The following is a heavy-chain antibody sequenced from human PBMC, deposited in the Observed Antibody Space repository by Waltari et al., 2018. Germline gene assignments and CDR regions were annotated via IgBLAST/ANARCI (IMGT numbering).Heavy chain of an antibody. CDR3: AKDGSSSWSSTYYFDY. Sequence: EVQLLESGGGLVQPGGSLRLSCAASGFTFSSYAMSWVRQAPGKGLAWVSAISGSGGSTYYADSVKGRFTISRDNSKNTLYLQMNSLRAEDTAVYYCAKDGSSSWSSTYYFDYWGQGTLVTVSS. D-gene: IGHD6-13*01. J-gene: IGHJ4*02. CDR2: ISGSGGST. CDR1: GFTFSSYA. V-gene: IGHV3-23*01.